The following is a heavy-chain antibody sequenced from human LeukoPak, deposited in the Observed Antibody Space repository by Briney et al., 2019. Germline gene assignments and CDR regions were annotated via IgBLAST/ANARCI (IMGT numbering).Heavy chain of an antibody. CDR3: ARSLAENTFTCSACAEYFPH. J-gene: IGHJ1*01. CDR1: GYTFTDYY. V-gene: IGHV1-2*02. Sequence: ASVKVSCKASGYTFTDYYMHWVRQAPGQGLEWMGWINPDSGGTKYTQRFQGRVTMTRDTSITTAYMELTGLRSDDTAVYYCARSLAENTFTCSACAEYFPHWGQGTLIIVSS. CDR2: INPDSGGT. D-gene: IGHD2/OR15-2a*01.